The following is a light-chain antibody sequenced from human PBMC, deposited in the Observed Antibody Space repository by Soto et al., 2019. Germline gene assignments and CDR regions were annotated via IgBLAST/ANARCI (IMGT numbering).Light chain of an antibody. Sequence: ETVMTQSPATLSVSPGEGATLSCRATETINRNLAWYQQKPGQAPRLLIHGAAYRATSIPERCSGRGSGTEFTLAISRLQSEDFAVYYCQQYNTWPLTFGGGTEVEIK. V-gene: IGKV3-15*01. CDR3: QQYNTWPLT. CDR2: GAA. CDR1: ETINRN. J-gene: IGKJ4*01.